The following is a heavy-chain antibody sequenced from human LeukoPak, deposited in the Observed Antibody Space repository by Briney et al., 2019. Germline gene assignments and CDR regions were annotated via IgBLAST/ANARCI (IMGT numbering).Heavy chain of an antibody. V-gene: IGHV3-30-3*01. CDR2: TSFNGDTT. CDR3: ARDLSEKYSSDY. J-gene: IGHJ4*02. Sequence: AGSLRLSCAASGFSFSRYAIHWARQAPGKGLEWVTFTSFNGDTTYYADSVKGRFTISRDNSKRMVYLQMNSLRAEDTAVYYCARDLSEKYSSDYWGQGTLVTVSS. CDR1: GFSFSRYA. D-gene: IGHD2-15*01.